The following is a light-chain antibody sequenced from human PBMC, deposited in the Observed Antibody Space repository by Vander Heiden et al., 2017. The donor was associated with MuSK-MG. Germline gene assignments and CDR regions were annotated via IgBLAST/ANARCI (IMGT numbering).Light chain of an antibody. CDR1: QTISSY. Sequence: DVQMTQSPSSLSASVGDRVTITCRASQTISSYLNWYQQKPGKAPTLLIYAASHLQSGVPSRFSGGGFGKDFTLTISSRQPEDFATYYCQQSDNDPPVTFGQGTKMEI. CDR2: AAS. J-gene: IGKJ2*01. CDR3: QQSDNDPPVT. V-gene: IGKV1-39*01.